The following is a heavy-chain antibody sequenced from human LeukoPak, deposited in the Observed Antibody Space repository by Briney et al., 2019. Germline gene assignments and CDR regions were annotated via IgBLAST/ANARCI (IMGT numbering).Heavy chain of an antibody. J-gene: IGHJ5*02. CDR1: GGSFSGYY. CDR2: INHSGST. D-gene: IGHD6-13*01. Sequence: SETLSLTCAVYGGSFSGYYWSWIRQPPGKGLEWIGEINHSGSTNYNPSLKSRVTTSVDTSKNQFSLKLSSVTAADTAVYYCARGGEQQLLGWLDPWGQGTLVTVSS. V-gene: IGHV4-34*01. CDR3: ARGGEQQLLGWLDP.